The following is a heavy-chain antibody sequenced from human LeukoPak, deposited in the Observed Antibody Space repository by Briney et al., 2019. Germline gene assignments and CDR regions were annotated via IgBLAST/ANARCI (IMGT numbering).Heavy chain of an antibody. CDR3: ARGLGDWLRFFDY. Sequence: KPSETLSLTCTVSGGSISSYYWIWIRQPPGKGLEWIGYIYYSGSTNYNPSLKSRVTISVDTSKNQFSLKLSSVTAADTAVYYCARGLGDWLRFFDYWGQGTLVTVSS. V-gene: IGHV4-59*01. CDR2: IYYSGST. J-gene: IGHJ4*02. D-gene: IGHD2-21*02. CDR1: GGSISSYY.